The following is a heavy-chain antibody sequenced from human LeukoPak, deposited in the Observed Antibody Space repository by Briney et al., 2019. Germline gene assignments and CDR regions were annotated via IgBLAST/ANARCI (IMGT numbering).Heavy chain of an antibody. CDR2: TYSDGTT. J-gene: IGHJ6*02. D-gene: IGHD2-8*01. CDR1: RFSVSGNY. CDR3: AGDPGLRNGMDV. V-gene: IGHV3-66*02. Sequence: PGGSLRLSCAGPRFSVSGNYITWVRQAPGEGLEWVSVTYSDGTTFYADSVKGRFTISRDSSKNTLFIQMNSLRVEDTAVYYCAGDPGLRNGMDVWGQGTTVTVSS.